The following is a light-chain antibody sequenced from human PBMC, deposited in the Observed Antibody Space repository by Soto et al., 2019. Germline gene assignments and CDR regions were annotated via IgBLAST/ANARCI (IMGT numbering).Light chain of an antibody. Sequence: QSALTQPASVSGSPGQSITISCAGTMRDVGGYNLVSWYQQHPGRAPQLILYEVRNRPSGISFRFSGSKSANTASLTISGLQAEDEADYYCSSFTSKSSLIFGGGTKLTVL. J-gene: IGLJ2*01. V-gene: IGLV2-14*01. CDR2: EVR. CDR1: MRDVGGYNL. CDR3: SSFTSKSSLI.